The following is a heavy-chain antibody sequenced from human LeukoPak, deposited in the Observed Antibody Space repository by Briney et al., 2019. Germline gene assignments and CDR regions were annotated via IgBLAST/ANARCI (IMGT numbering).Heavy chain of an antibody. CDR1: GFTFSSYA. Sequence: GGSPRLSCAASGFTFSSYAMHWVRQAPGKGLEWVAVISYDGSNKYYADSVKGRFTISRDNSKNTLYLQMNSLRAEDTAVYYCARDFATVVVVAARVSWFDPWGQGTLVTVSS. D-gene: IGHD2-15*01. V-gene: IGHV3-30-3*01. J-gene: IGHJ5*02. CDR3: ARDFATVVVVAARVSWFDP. CDR2: ISYDGSNK.